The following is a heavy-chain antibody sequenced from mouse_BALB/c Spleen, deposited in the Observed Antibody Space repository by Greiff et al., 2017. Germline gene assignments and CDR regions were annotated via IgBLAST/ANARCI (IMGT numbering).Heavy chain of an antibody. J-gene: IGHJ4*01. CDR1: GFTFSSYT. V-gene: IGHV5-12-2*01. CDR2: ISNGGGST. D-gene: IGHD2-1*01. Sequence: EVQRVESGGGLVQPGGSLKLSCAASGFTFSSYTMSWVRQTPEKRLEWVAYISNGGGSTYYPDTVKGRFTISRDNAKNTLYLQMSSLKSEDTAMYYCARGGNPYAMDYWGQGTSVTVSS. CDR3: ARGGNPYAMDY.